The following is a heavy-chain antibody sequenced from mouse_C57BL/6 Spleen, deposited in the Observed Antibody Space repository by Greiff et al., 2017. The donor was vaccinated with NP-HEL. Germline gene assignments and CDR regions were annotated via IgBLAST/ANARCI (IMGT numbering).Heavy chain of an antibody. CDR2: IDPSDSET. CDR1: GYTFTSYW. D-gene: IGHD3-2*02. CDR3: ASSSSGYVGY. V-gene: IGHV1-52*01. Sequence: QVQLQQPGAELVRPGSSVKLSCKASGYTFTSYWMHWVKQRPIQGLEWIGNIDPSDSETHYNQKFKDKATLTVDKSSSTAYMQLSSLTSEDSAVYYCASSSSGYVGYWGQGTTLTVSS. J-gene: IGHJ2*01.